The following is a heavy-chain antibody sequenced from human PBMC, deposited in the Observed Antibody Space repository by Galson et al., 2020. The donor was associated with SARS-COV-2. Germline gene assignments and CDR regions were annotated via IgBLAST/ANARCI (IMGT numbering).Heavy chain of an antibody. CDR1: GFTFSSYW. Sequence: GGSLRLSCAASGFTFSSYWMTWVRQAPGKGLEWVANIKQDGGETYYVDSVKGQFTISRDNAKNSLFLQMNSLRAEDTAVYYCTRDPASDGYYFDYWGQGTLVTVSS. CDR2: IKQDGGET. D-gene: IGHD2-2*01. V-gene: IGHV3-7*01. J-gene: IGHJ4*02. CDR3: TRDPASDGYYFDY.